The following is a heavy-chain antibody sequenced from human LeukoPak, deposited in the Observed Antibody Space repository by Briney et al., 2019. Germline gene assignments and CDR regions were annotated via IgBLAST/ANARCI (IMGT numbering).Heavy chain of an antibody. D-gene: IGHD2-2*01. J-gene: IGHJ4*02. CDR3: ARAGFLGYCSSTSCYVGIPFDY. Sequence: SETLSLTCAVYGGSFSGYYWSWIRQLPGKGLEWIGEINHSGSTNYNPSLKSRVTISVDTSKNQFSLKLSSVTAADTAVYYCARAGFLGYCSSTSCYVGIPFDYWGQGTLVTVSS. CDR1: GGSFSGYY. V-gene: IGHV4-34*01. CDR2: INHSGST.